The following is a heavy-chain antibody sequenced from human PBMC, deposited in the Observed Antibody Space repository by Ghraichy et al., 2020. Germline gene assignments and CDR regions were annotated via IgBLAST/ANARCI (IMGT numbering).Heavy chain of an antibody. J-gene: IGHJ4*02. CDR2: ISYDGSNK. CDR3: AKDMGGDQRVFDY. V-gene: IGHV3-30*18. CDR1: GFTFSSYG. D-gene: IGHD2-21*02. Sequence: GGSLRLSCAASGFTFSSYGMHWVRQAPGKGLEWVAVISYDGSNKYYADSVKGRFTISRDNSKNTLYLQMNSLRAEDTAVYYCAKDMGGDQRVFDYWGQGTLVTVSS.